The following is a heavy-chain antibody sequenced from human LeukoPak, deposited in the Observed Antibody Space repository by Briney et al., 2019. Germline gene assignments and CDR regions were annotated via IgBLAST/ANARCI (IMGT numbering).Heavy chain of an antibody. Sequence: SVKVSCKASGYTFTSYGISWVRQAPGQGLEWMGGIIPIFGTANYAQKFQGRVTITADESTSTAYMELSSLRSEDTAVYYCARVSTYYYDSSGYYELSYWGQGTLVTVSS. D-gene: IGHD3-22*01. CDR1: GYTFTSYG. J-gene: IGHJ4*02. V-gene: IGHV1-69*13. CDR3: ARVSTYYYDSSGYYELSY. CDR2: IIPIFGTA.